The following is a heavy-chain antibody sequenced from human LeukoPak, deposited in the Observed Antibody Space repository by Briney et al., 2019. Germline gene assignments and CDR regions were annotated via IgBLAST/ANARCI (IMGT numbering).Heavy chain of an antibody. D-gene: IGHD3-10*01. Sequence: PGGSLRLSCAASGFTFSSYGMSWVRQAPGKGLEWVSAISGSGGSTYYADSVKGRFTISRDNSKNTLYLQMNSLRAEDTAVYYCAKARRSGSVGPRVFDYWGQGTLVTVSS. V-gene: IGHV3-23*01. J-gene: IGHJ4*02. CDR2: ISGSGGST. CDR1: GFTFSSYG. CDR3: AKARRSGSVGPRVFDY.